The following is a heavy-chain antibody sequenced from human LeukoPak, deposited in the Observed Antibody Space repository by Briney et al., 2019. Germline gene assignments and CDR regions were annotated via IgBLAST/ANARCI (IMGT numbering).Heavy chain of an antibody. Sequence: SETLSLTCAVSGGSIISSSYNWGWIRQPPGKGLEWIGTIYHSGTTYYNPSLKSRVTISVDTSKNQFFLKLSSVTAADTAVYYCARHFNYYYGMDVWGQGTTVTVSS. CDR3: ARHFNYYYGMDV. V-gene: IGHV4-39*01. CDR2: IYHSGTT. CDR1: GGSIISSSYN. J-gene: IGHJ6*02.